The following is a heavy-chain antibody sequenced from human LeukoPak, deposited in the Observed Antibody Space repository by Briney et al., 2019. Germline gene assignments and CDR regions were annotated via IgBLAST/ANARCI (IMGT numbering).Heavy chain of an antibody. CDR2: IRYDGTNR. V-gene: IGHV3-30*02. CDR3: VKVFKSTAAYNWFDP. J-gene: IGHJ5*02. Sequence: GRSLRLSCAASGFTFSSYGMHWVRQAPGKGLEWVAFIRYDGTNRYYAGSVKGRFTISRDNSKNTLYLQMNSLRAEDTAVYYCVKVFKSTAAYNWFDPWGQGTLVTVSS. D-gene: IGHD6-25*01. CDR1: GFTFSSYG.